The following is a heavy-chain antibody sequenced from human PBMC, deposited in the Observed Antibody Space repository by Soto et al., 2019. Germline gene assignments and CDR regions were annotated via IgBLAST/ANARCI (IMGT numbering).Heavy chain of an antibody. CDR2: IRSKANSYAT. CDR1: GFTFSGSG. V-gene: IGHV3-73*01. J-gene: IGHJ3*02. Sequence: GGSLRLSCAASGFTFSGSGMHWVRQASGKGLEWVGRIRSKANSYATAYAASVKGRFTISRDDSKNTAYLQMNSLKTEDTAVYYCTHLWFGGLQAFDIWGQGTMVTVSS. CDR3: THLWFGGLQAFDI. D-gene: IGHD3-10*01.